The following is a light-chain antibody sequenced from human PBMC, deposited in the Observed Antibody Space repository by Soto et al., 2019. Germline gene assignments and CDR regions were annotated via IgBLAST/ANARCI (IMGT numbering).Light chain of an antibody. J-gene: IGLJ1*01. CDR2: GNG. V-gene: IGLV1-40*01. CDR3: QSYDKRLTAEV. Sequence: QSVLTQPPSVSEAPGQTVNLSCSGTSSSIGAGYELHWYQQLPGTAPKLVVSGNGNRPSGVPDRLSASKSGTSASLAITGLQGEDEGQYYCQSYDKRLTAEVFGTGTKLTVL. CDR1: SSSIGAGYE.